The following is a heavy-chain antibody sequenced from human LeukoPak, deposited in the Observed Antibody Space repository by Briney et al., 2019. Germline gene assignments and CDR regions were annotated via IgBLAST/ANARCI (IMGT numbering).Heavy chain of an antibody. J-gene: IGHJ4*02. Sequence: GRSLRLSCAASGFTFSTYAMHWVRQAPGKGLEWLAVISYDGSKKYYADSVQGRFVISRDNSKSTVYLQMNSLRSEDTAVYYCARRPEQWLVPIDYWGQGTLVIVSS. D-gene: IGHD6-19*01. CDR2: ISYDGSKK. CDR1: GFTFSTYA. V-gene: IGHV3-30*09. CDR3: ARRPEQWLVPIDY.